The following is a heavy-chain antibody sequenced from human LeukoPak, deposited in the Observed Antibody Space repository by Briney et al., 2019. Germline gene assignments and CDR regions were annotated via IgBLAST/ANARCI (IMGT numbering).Heavy chain of an antibody. CDR3: ARQGRDAYYYYYMDV. CDR2: IYYSGST. J-gene: IGHJ6*03. CDR1: GGSISSSSYY. Sequence: SETLSLTCTVSGGSISSSSYYWGWIRQPPGKGLEWIGSIYYSGSTYYNPSLKSRVTISVDTSKNQFSLKLSSVTAADTAVYYCARQGRDAYYYYYMDVWGKGTTVTVSS. V-gene: IGHV4-39*01.